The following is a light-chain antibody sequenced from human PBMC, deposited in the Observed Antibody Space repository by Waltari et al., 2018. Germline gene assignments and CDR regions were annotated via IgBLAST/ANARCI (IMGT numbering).Light chain of an antibody. CDR3: QQYGSSPPIT. CDR2: GAS. CDR1: QSVSSSY. J-gene: IGKJ5*01. V-gene: IGKV3-20*01. Sequence: EIVLTQSPGTLSLSPGERATLSCRASQSVSSSYLAWYQQKPGQAPRLLIYGASSRATGIPDRFSGNGSGTDFTLTISRLEPEDFAVYYCQQYGSSPPITFGQGTRLEIK.